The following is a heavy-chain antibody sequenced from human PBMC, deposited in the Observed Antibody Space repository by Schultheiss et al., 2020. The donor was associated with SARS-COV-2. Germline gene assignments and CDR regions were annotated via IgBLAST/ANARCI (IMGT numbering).Heavy chain of an antibody. J-gene: IGHJ5*02. CDR1: GFTFSSYA. V-gene: IGHV3-23*01. D-gene: IGHD3-3*01. Sequence: GGSLRLSCAASGFTFSSYAMSWVRQAPGKGLEWVSAISGSGGSTYYADSVKGRFTISRDNAKNSLYLQMNSLRAEDTAVYYCARLGGFLEWFDPWGQGTLVIVSS. CDR3: ARLGGFLEWFDP. CDR2: ISGSGGST.